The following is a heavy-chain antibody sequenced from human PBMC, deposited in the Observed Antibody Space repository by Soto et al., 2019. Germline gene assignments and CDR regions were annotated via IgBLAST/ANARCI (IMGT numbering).Heavy chain of an antibody. D-gene: IGHD2-15*01. CDR3: AIIPAVAGY. V-gene: IGHV4-59*01. J-gene: IGHJ4*02. Sequence: SETLSLTCTVSGGSISSYYWSWIRQPPGKGLEWIGYIYYSGSTNYNPSLKSRVTISIDTSKNQFSLKLNSVTTADTAVYYCAIIPAVAGYWGQGTLVTVSS. CDR2: IYYSGST. CDR1: GGSISSYY.